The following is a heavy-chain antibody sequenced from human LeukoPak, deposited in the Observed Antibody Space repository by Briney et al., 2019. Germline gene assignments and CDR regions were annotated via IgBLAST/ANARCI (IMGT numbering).Heavy chain of an antibody. CDR1: GGTFSSYA. CDR2: IIPIFGTA. J-gene: IGHJ5*02. V-gene: IGHV1-69*01. CDR3: ARGGYSFNWFDP. Sequence: SVKVSCKASGGTFSSYAISWVRQAPGQGLEWMGGIIPIFGTANYAQKFQGRVTITADESTSTAYMELSSLRSEDTAVYYCARGGYSFNWFDPWGQGTLLPVSP. D-gene: IGHD5-18*01.